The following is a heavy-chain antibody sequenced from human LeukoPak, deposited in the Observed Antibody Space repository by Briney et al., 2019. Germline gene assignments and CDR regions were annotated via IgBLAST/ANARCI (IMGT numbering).Heavy chain of an antibody. CDR3: AVSSYDSGLDY. J-gene: IGHJ4*02. V-gene: IGHV4-34*01. Sequence: PSETLSLTCAVYGGSFSGYYWSWLRQPPGKGLEWIGEINHSGSTNYNPSLKSRVTISVDTSKNQFSLKLSSVTAADTAVYYCAVSSYDSGLDYWGQGTLVTVSS. CDR2: INHSGST. CDR1: GGSFSGYY. D-gene: IGHD3-22*01.